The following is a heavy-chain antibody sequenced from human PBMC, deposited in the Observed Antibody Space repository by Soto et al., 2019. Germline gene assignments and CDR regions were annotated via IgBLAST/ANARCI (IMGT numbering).Heavy chain of an antibody. Sequence: QVQLVQSGAEVEKPGSSVKVSCQVSGGTTSSYTIGWVRQAPGQGLQWMGNIVPMIGKVDYAQTFQDRVTLTADKSTRTAYMELSRLRSEDTAVYFCALRTGNWNPLADWGQGTLVTVSS. CDR3: ALRTGNWNPLAD. V-gene: IGHV1-69*02. D-gene: IGHD1-1*01. CDR2: IVPMIGKV. J-gene: IGHJ4*02. CDR1: GGTTSSYT.